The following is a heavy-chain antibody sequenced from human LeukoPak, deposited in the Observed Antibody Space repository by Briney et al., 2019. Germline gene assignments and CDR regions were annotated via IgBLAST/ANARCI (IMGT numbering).Heavy chain of an antibody. J-gene: IGHJ4*02. CDR3: ARDRGPAAAIFDY. CDR2: IHHSGST. Sequence: SETLSLTCTVSGYSISSGYYWGWIRQPPGKGLEWIGSIHHSGSTYYNPSLKSRVTISVDTSKNQFSLKLSSVTAADTAVYYCARDRGPAAAIFDYWGQGTLVTVSS. CDR1: GYSISSGYY. D-gene: IGHD2-2*01. V-gene: IGHV4-38-2*02.